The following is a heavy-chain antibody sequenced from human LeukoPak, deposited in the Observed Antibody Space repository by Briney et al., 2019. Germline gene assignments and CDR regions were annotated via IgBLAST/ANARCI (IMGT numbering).Heavy chain of an antibody. CDR3: ARTVVVTAIHYFDY. Sequence: PSETLSLTCTVSGGSISSYYWSWIRQPPGKGLEWIGYIYTIRSTNYNPSLESRVTMSVDTSKNHFSLKLSSVTAADTAVYYCARTVVVTAIHYFDYWGQGTLVTVSS. CDR1: GGSISSYY. J-gene: IGHJ4*02. D-gene: IGHD2-21*02. CDR2: IYTIRST. V-gene: IGHV4-4*09.